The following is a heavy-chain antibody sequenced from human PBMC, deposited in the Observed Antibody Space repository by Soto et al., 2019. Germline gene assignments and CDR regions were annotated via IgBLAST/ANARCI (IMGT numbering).Heavy chain of an antibody. V-gene: IGHV3-53*01. CDR2: IYSGGST. Sequence: PGGSLRLSCAASGFTVSSNYMSWVRQAPGKGLEWVSVIYSGGSTYYADSVKGRFTISRDNSKNTLYLQMSSLRAEDTAVYYCSRAAAGTSLWDYWGQGTLVTVSS. CDR3: SRAAAGTSLWDY. D-gene: IGHD6-13*01. J-gene: IGHJ4*02. CDR1: GFTVSSNY.